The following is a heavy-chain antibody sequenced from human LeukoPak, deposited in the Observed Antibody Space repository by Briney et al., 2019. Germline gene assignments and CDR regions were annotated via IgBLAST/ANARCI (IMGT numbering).Heavy chain of an antibody. V-gene: IGHV4-38-2*02. CDR1: DYSISSGYY. J-gene: IGHJ4*02. D-gene: IGHD3-10*01. CDR3: ARTRYYYNSRSYGAPYYFDY. CDR2: MYYSGST. Sequence: SETLSLTCTVSDYSISSGYYWGWIRQPPGKGLEWIGSMYYSGSTYYNPSLKSRVRVSVDTSKNQFSLKVTSVTAADTAVYYCARTRYYYNSRSYGAPYYFDYWGQGTLVTVSS.